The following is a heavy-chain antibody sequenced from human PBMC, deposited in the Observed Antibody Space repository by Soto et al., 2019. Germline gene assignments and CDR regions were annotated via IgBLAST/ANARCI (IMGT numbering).Heavy chain of an antibody. Sequence: LRLSCAAAGLTFSSYWMSLVRQAPFKGLEWVANIKQDGSEKYYVDSVKGRFTISRDNAKNSLYLQMNSLRAEDTAVYYCAREFPGVTTVTNYFDYRGQGTLVTVSS. V-gene: IGHV3-7*01. D-gene: IGHD4-17*01. CDR1: GLTFSSYW. CDR2: IKQDGSEK. J-gene: IGHJ4*02. CDR3: AREFPGVTTVTNYFDY.